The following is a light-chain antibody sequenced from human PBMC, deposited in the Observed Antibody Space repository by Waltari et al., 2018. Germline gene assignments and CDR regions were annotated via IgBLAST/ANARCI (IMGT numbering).Light chain of an antibody. Sequence: AIQLTQSPSSLSASVGDRVTITCRASQGISSALAWYQQKPGKAPKLLIYDAPSLESGVPSRFSGSGSGTDFTLTISSLQSEDFATYYCQESYSILTFGGGTKVEIK. CDR2: DAP. CDR3: QESYSILT. J-gene: IGKJ4*01. V-gene: IGKV1-13*02. CDR1: QGISSA.